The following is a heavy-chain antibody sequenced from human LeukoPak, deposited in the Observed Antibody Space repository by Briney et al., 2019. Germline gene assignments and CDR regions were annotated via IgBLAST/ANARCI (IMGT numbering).Heavy chain of an antibody. D-gene: IGHD3-22*01. Sequence: GRSLRLSCAASGFTFSSFGMHWVRQAAGKGLEWVAVIWYDGSNKYYADSVEGRFTISRDNSKNTLYLQMNSLRAEDTAVYYCARSSGTYYCVHDYWGQGTLVTVSS. CDR1: GFTFSSFG. CDR2: IWYDGSNK. J-gene: IGHJ4*02. V-gene: IGHV3-33*01. CDR3: ARSSGTYYCVHDY.